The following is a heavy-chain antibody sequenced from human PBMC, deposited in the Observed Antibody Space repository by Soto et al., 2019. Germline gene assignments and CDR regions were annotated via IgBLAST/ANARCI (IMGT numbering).Heavy chain of an antibody. V-gene: IGHV3-30*18. Sequence: QVQLVESGGGVVQPGRSLRLSCAASGFTLSSYGIHWVRQAPGKGREWVAVISDDGSNKYYADSVKGLFTISRDNSKNTLYLQMNSLRAEDTAVYYCAKARRPNYYYGMDVWGPGPTVTVSS. D-gene: IGHD6-25*01. J-gene: IGHJ6*02. CDR1: GFTLSSYG. CDR3: AKARRPNYYYGMDV. CDR2: ISDDGSNK.